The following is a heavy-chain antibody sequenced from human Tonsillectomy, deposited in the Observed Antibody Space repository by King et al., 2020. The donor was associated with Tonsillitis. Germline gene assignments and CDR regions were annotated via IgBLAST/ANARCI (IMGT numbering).Heavy chain of an antibody. CDR2: IIPMFGTT. V-gene: IGHV1-69*01. J-gene: IGHJ6*03. CDR1: GDTFSSYV. D-gene: IGHD4-11*01. Sequence: QLVQSGAEVKKPGSSVKVSCKASGDTFSSYVIIWVRQAPGQGFEWMGQIIPMFGTTTYAQQFKGIVAITADDSTSTAFMELSSLRSEDTAVYYCSILQDYYMDVWGTGTTVIVSS. CDR3: SILQDYYMDV.